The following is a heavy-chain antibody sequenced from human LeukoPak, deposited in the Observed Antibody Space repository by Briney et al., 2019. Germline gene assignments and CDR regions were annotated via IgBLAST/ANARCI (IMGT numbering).Heavy chain of an antibody. CDR2: ITSDGSFT. D-gene: IGHD3-10*01. Sequence: GGSLRLSCAASGFTFSSYWMHWVRQAPGKGLVWVSRITSDGSFTTYADFVKGRFTISRDNAENSLYLQMNSLRAEDTALYYCAKDSHPGSGSYYKGNFDYWGQGTLVTVSS. V-gene: IGHV3-74*01. CDR3: AKDSHPGSGSYYKGNFDY. J-gene: IGHJ4*02. CDR1: GFTFSSYW.